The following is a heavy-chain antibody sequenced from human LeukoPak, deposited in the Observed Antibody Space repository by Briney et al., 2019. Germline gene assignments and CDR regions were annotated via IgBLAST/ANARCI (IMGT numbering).Heavy chain of an antibody. Sequence: ASVKVSCKASGYTFTGYYMHWVRQAPGQGLEWMGWINPNSGGTNYAQKFQGRVTMTRDTSVSTAYMELRSLTSDDAAVYYCARDRYSEHSQRYYFDYWGQGTLVTVSS. CDR1: GYTFTGYY. CDR2: INPNSGGT. J-gene: IGHJ4*02. D-gene: IGHD6-13*01. V-gene: IGHV1-2*02. CDR3: ARDRYSEHSQRYYFDY.